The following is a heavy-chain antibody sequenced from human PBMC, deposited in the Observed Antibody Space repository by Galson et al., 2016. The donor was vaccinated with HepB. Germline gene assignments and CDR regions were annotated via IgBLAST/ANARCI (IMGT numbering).Heavy chain of an antibody. CDR1: GYTFTDYY. Sequence: SVKVSCKASGYTFTDYYMHWVRQAPGQGLEWLGWINPNSGVTNVARKFQGWVTMTRDTSISTAYMELSGLASDDTAMYFCAREKGDIVGATRHDYFYCLDVWGQGTTVIVSS. J-gene: IGHJ6*01. CDR3: AREKGDIVGATRHDYFYCLDV. D-gene: IGHD1-26*01. V-gene: IGHV1-2*04. CDR2: INPNSGVT.